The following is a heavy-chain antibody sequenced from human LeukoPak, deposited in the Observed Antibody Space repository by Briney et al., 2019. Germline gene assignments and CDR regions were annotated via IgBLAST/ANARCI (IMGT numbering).Heavy chain of an antibody. CDR3: ATLGTDFWSGYYYYYMDV. J-gene: IGHJ6*03. V-gene: IGHV5-51*01. CDR1: GYSFTTYW. D-gene: IGHD3-3*01. Sequence: GESLKISCKGSGYSFTTYWIGWVRQMPGKGLEWMGIIYPGDSDTRYSPSFQGQVTISVDKSISTAYLQWSSLKASDTAMYYCATLGTDFWSGYYYYYMDVWGKGTTVTVS. CDR2: IYPGDSDT.